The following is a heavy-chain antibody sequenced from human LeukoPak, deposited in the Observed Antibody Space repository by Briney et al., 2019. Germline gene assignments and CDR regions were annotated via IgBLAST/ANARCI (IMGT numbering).Heavy chain of an antibody. CDR2: ISWNSGSI. D-gene: IGHD6-13*01. CDR1: GFTFDDYA. Sequence: GGSLRLSCAASGFTFDDYAMHWVRQAPGKGLEWVSGISWNSGSIGYADSVKGRFTISRDNSKNTLYLQMNSLRAEDTAVYYCARDLGVFGYSSSWSDYWGQGTLVTVSS. V-gene: IGHV3-9*01. J-gene: IGHJ4*02. CDR3: ARDLGVFGYSSSWSDY.